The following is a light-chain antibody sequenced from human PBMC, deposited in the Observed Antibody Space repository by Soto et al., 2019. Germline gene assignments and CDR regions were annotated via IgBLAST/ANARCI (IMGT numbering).Light chain of an antibody. V-gene: IGLV2-23*01. J-gene: IGLJ1*01. Sequence: QSALTQPASVSGSPGQSITISCTGTSSDVGGYNLVSWYQQHPGKAPKLMIYEGTKRPSGVSNRFSGSKSGNTASLTISGLQAEDEADYYCCSYAGSHSLFVFGTGTKLTVL. CDR1: SSDVGGYNL. CDR3: CSYAGSHSLFV. CDR2: EGT.